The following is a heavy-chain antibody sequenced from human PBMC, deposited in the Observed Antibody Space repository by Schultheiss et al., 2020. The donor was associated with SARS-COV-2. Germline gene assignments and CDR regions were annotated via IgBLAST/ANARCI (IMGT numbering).Heavy chain of an antibody. CDR3: ARDIVVQFDP. J-gene: IGHJ5*02. Sequence: ASVKVSCKASGYTFSDYGINWVRQAPGRGLEWMGWINPNSGGTNYAQKFQGRVTMTRDTSISTAYMELSRLRSDDTAVYYCARDIVVQFDPWGQGTLVTVSS. V-gene: IGHV1-2*02. CDR1: GYTFSDYG. CDR2: INPNSGGT. D-gene: IGHD2-2*01.